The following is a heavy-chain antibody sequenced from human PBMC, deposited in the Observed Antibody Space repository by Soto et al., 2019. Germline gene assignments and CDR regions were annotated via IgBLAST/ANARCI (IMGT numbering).Heavy chain of an antibody. J-gene: IGHJ4*02. CDR2: IFYSGNT. V-gene: IGHV4-31*03. CDR3: ARASGYSYGHLDS. Sequence: PSETLSLTCTVSGGSIDSGGHYWSCIRQRPGKGLEWIGSIFYSGNTYYNPSLKSRLTISVDTSKNQFSLRLSSVTAADTAVYYCARASGYSYGHLDSWGQGTLVTAPQ. D-gene: IGHD5-12*01. CDR1: GGSIDSGGHY.